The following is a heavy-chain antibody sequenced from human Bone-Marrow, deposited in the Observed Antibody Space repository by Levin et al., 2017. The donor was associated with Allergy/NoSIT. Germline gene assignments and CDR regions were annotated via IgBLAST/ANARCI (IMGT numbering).Heavy chain of an antibody. CDR1: GFTFSSYS. CDR3: ARGPMYCISTSCYGGDYYYGMDV. V-gene: IGHV3-21*01. J-gene: IGHJ6*02. Sequence: GGSLRLSCAASGFTFSSYSMNWVRQAPGKGLEWVSSISSSSSYIYYADSVKGRFTISRDNAKNSLYLQMNSLRAEDTAVYYCARGPMYCISTSCYGGDYYYGMDVWGQGTTVTVSS. D-gene: IGHD2-2*01. CDR2: ISSSSSYI.